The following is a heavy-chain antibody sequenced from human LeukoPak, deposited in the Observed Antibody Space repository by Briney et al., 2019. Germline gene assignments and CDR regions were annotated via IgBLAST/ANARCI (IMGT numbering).Heavy chain of an antibody. CDR1: GFTFSSHA. D-gene: IGHD6-13*01. V-gene: IGHV3-23*01. CDR3: ATEAAGVDY. J-gene: IGHJ4*02. Sequence: PGESLKISCAASGFTFSSHAMSWVRQAPGKGLEWVSAISGSGGSTYYADSVKGRFTISRDNSKNTLYLQMNSLRAEDTAVYYCATEAAGVDYWGQGTLVTVSS. CDR2: ISGSGGST.